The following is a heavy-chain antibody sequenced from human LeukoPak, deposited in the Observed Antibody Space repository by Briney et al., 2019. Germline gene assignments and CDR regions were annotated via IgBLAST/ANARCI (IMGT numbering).Heavy chain of an antibody. CDR1: GYTFTSYG. Sequence: GASVKVSCKASGYTFTSYGISWVRQAPGQGLEWMGWINPNSGGTNYAQKFQGRVTMTRDTSISTAYMELSRLRSDDTAVYYCARLIVGAKFDYWGQGTLVSVSS. CDR2: INPNSGGT. J-gene: IGHJ4*02. V-gene: IGHV1-2*02. D-gene: IGHD1-26*01. CDR3: ARLIVGAKFDY.